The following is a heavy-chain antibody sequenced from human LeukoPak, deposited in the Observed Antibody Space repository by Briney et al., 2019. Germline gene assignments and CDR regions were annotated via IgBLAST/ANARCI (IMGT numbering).Heavy chain of an antibody. V-gene: IGHV4-61*01. J-gene: IGHJ4*02. CDR2: IDYSGST. CDR3: ARDRALGSGKYYFDY. D-gene: IGHD3-16*01. CDR1: GGSISSRTYY. Sequence: PSETLSLTCTVSGGSISSRTYYWGWIRLPPGRGLEWIGYIDYSGSTNYNPSLKGRVTISLDTSKNQFSLKLSSVTAADTAVYFCARDRALGSGKYYFDYWGQGTLVTVSS.